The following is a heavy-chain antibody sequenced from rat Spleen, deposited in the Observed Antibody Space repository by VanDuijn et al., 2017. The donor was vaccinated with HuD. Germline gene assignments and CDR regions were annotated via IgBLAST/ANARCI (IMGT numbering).Heavy chain of an antibody. D-gene: IGHD1-6*01. V-gene: IGHV5S10*01. CDR3: ASLLYTPDYLGVMDA. CDR1: GFTFSDYY. Sequence: EVQLVESGGGLVQPGRSLKLSCAASGFTFSDYYMAWVRQGPTKGLEWVATIIYDGSRTYYRDSVKGRFTISRDNAESTLYLQMDSLRSEATATYYCASLLYTPDYLGVMDAWGQGASVTVSS. J-gene: IGHJ4*01. CDR2: IIYDGSRT.